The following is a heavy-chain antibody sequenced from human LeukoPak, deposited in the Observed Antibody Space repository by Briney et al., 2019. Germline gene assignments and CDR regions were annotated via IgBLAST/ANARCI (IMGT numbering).Heavy chain of an antibody. V-gene: IGHV4-59*01. CDR2: IYYSGST. CDR1: GGSISSYY. J-gene: IGHJ6*03. CDR3: ARPHYYYYYMDV. Sequence: SETLSLTCTVSGGSISSYYWSWIRQPPGKGLEWIGYIYYSGSTNYNPSLKSRVTISVDTSKNQLSLKLSSVTAADTAVYYCARPHYYYYYMDVWGKGTMVTVSS.